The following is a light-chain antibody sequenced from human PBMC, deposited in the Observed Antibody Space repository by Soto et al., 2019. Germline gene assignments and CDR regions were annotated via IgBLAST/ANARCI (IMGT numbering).Light chain of an antibody. CDR3: QRYISAPFT. Sequence: DIQMTQSPSSLSASVGDRVTITCRATQGISNYLAWYQQKPGKVPKLLIYAASTLQSGVPARFSGSGSGTDFTLTISSLQPEDVATYYCQRYISAPFTFGPGTNVHIK. V-gene: IGKV1-27*01. J-gene: IGKJ3*01. CDR2: AAS. CDR1: QGISNY.